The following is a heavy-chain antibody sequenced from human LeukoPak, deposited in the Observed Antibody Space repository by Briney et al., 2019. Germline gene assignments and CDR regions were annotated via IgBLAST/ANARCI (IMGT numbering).Heavy chain of an antibody. CDR1: GFTVSRNY. CDR2: LYSGGST. D-gene: IGHD3-22*01. Sequence: GGSLRLSCAASGFTVSRNYMSWVRQAPGKGLEWVSVLYSGGSTNYADSVKGRFTISRDNSKNTLYLQMNSLRAEDTAVYYCARVRYYYDSRGYYFEYFDHWGQGTLVTVSS. J-gene: IGHJ1*01. V-gene: IGHV3-53*01. CDR3: ARVRYYYDSRGYYFEYFDH.